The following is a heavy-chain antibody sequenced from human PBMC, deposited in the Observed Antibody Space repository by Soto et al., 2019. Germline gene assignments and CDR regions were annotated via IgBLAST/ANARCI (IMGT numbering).Heavy chain of an antibody. V-gene: IGHV5-10-1*01. Sequence: PGESLKISCRASGYKFTSNWLSWVRQVPGKGLEWVGRIDPSDSYTKYSPSFQGRVTTTTDKPISTVYLQWDSLQASDTAMYYCARQAPRGYTYAKYYFEYWGQGTLVTVSS. D-gene: IGHD5-18*01. J-gene: IGHJ4*02. CDR1: GYKFTSNW. CDR3: ARQAPRGYTYAKYYFEY. CDR2: IDPSDSYT.